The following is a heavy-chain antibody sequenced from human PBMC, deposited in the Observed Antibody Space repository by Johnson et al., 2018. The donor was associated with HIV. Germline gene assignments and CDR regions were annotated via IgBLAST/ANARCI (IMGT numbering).Heavy chain of an antibody. J-gene: IGHJ3*02. CDR1: GLTFSDYD. Sequence: QVQLVESGGGVVRPGGSLRLSCAASGLTFSDYDMSWIRQAPGKGLEWVSYIISSGSTIYYADSVEGRFTISRDNAKNSLYLQMNSLRAEDTAVYYCAKAMGGWLLAHAFDIWGQGTMVTISS. CDR2: IISSGSTI. CDR3: AKAMGGWLLAHAFDI. D-gene: IGHD3-22*01. V-gene: IGHV3-11*04.